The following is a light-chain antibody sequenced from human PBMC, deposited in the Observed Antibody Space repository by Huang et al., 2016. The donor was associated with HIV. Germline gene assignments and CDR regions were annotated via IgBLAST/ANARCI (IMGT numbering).Light chain of an antibody. Sequence: DIVMTQSPDSLAVSLGERATINCKSSQSVLYRSKNKNYLAWYQQKPGQPPKLLIYWASTRESGVPDRFTGSGSGTDFSLTISSLQAEDVAVYYCQQYDTSPWTFGQWTKVEIK. V-gene: IGKV4-1*01. CDR1: QSVLYRSKNKNY. CDR3: QQYDTSPWT. CDR2: WAS. J-gene: IGKJ1*01.